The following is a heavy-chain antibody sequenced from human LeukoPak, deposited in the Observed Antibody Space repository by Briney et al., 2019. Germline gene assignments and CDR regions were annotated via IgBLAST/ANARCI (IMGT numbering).Heavy chain of an antibody. V-gene: IGHV3-66*01. CDR3: ARGGVSRAAFDA. Sequence: PGGALRLSCAASGFTVRSDYMSWVRQAPGKGLEWVSVIYSGGSTYYADSVRGRFTISRDNAKNSLYLEMDSLRVEDTALYYCARGGVSRAAFDAWGQGTMVTVSS. J-gene: IGHJ3*01. CDR2: IYSGGST. CDR1: GFTVRSDY.